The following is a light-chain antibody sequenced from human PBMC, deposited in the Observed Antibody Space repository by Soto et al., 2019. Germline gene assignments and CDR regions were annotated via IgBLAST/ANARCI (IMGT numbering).Light chain of an antibody. J-gene: IGLJ2*01. Sequence: QSVLTQPPSASGTPGQRVTISCSGSSSNIGSNTVNWYRQLLGTAPKFLIYKNNQRPSGVPDRFSGSKSGTSASLAISGLQSEDEADYYCAAWDDSLNGVLFGGGTKLTVL. V-gene: IGLV1-44*01. CDR1: SSNIGSNT. CDR2: KNN. CDR3: AAWDDSLNGVL.